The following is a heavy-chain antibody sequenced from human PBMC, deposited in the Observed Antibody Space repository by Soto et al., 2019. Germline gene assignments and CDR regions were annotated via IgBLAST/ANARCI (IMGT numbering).Heavy chain of an antibody. CDR2: IDPSDSYT. J-gene: IGHJ4*02. CDR1: GYSFTNYW. Sequence: GESLKISCKGSGYSFTNYWINWVRQMPGKGLEWMGRIDPSDSYTNYSPSFQGHVTFSADKSINTAYLQWSSLKASDTAIYYCARRLQEYQLLEGYFDYWGLGTLVTLSS. D-gene: IGHD2-2*01. CDR3: ARRLQEYQLLEGYFDY. V-gene: IGHV5-10-1*01.